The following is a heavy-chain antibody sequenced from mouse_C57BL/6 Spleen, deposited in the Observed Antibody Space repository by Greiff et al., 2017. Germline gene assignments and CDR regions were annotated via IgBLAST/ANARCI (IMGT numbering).Heavy chain of an antibody. CDR2: IYPSDSET. J-gene: IGHJ1*03. D-gene: IGHD1-1*01. V-gene: IGHV1-61*01. CDR3: ARRGFYYGSSYAYWYFDV. CDR1: GYTFTSYW. Sequence: QVQLQQSGAELVRPGSSVKLSCKASGYTFTSYWMDWVKQRPGQGLEWIGNIYPSDSETHYNQKFKDKATLTVDKSSSTAYMQLSSLTSEDSAVYYCARRGFYYGSSYAYWYFDVWGTGTTVTVSS.